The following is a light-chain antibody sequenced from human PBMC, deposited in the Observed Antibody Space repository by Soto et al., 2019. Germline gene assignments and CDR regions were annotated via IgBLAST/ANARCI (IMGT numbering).Light chain of an antibody. V-gene: IGKV1-39*01. CDR1: QSISSY. CDR2: AAS. Sequence: DIPMTQSPSSLSASVGDRVTITCRASQSISSYLDWYQQKPAKAPKLLIYAASSLQSGVPSRFSGSGSGTDFTLTISSLQPEDFATYYCQQSYSTPWGFGQGTKVEIK. J-gene: IGKJ1*01. CDR3: QQSYSTPWG.